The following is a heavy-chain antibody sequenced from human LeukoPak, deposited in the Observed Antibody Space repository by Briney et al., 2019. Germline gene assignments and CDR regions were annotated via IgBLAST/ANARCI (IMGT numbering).Heavy chain of an antibody. CDR1: GFTVSSNY. J-gene: IGHJ4*02. V-gene: IGHV3-23*01. D-gene: IGHD3-10*01. Sequence: GGSLRLSCAASGFTVSSNYMSWVRQAPGKGLEWVSAISGSGGSTYYADSVEGRFTISRDNAKNSLYLQMNSLRAEDTAVYYCAREGPVITMVGGVIDYWGQGTLVTVSS. CDR2: ISGSGGST. CDR3: AREGPVITMVGGVIDY.